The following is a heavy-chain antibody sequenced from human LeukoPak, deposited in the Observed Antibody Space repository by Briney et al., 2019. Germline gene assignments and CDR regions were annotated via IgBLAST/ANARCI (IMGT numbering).Heavy chain of an antibody. V-gene: IGHV4-31*03. Sequence: PSETLSLTCTVSGGSISSGVYYWSWIRQHPGKGLEWIGYIYYSGSTYYNPSLKSRVTISVDTSKNQFSLKLSSVTAADTAVYYCARDQASDAFDLWGQGTMVTVSS. CDR3: ARDQASDAFDL. D-gene: IGHD1-26*01. CDR2: IYYSGST. CDR1: GGSISSGVYY. J-gene: IGHJ3*01.